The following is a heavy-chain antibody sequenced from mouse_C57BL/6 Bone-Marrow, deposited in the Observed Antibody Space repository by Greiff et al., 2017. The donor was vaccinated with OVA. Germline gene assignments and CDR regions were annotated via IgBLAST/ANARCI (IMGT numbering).Heavy chain of an antibody. CDR2: INLNIGVP. Sequence: VQLQQSGPELVKPGASVKIPCKASGYTFTDYNLTWVKQSLGRALEWIGVINLNIGVPIYNQKFKGKATLTVDKSCSTAYMELRSLTSEDTAVYYGARSGWYYGSDYWGQGTTLTVSS. CDR1: GYTFTDYN. CDR3: ARSGWYYGSDY. J-gene: IGHJ2*01. D-gene: IGHD1-1*01. V-gene: IGHV1-18*01.